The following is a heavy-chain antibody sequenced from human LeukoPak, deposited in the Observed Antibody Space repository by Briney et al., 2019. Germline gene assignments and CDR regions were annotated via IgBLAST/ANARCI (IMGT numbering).Heavy chain of an antibody. D-gene: IGHD5-24*01. CDR1: GFTFSSYS. J-gene: IGHJ5*02. Sequence: GGSLRLSCAASGFTFSSYSMNWVRQAPGKGLEWVSSISSSSSSYIYYADSVKGRFTISRDNAKNSLYLQMNSLRAEDTAVYYCARDLRGTEEMATTRWGAGFDPWGQGTLVTVSS. CDR2: ISSSSSSYI. V-gene: IGHV3-21*01. CDR3: ARDLRGTEEMATTRWGAGFDP.